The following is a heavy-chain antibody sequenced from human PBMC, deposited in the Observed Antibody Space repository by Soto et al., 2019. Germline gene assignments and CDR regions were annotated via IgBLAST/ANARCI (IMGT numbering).Heavy chain of an antibody. CDR3: ARSDSRGYCTRGMDV. CDR1: GGTFSSYA. J-gene: IGHJ6*02. CDR2: IIPIFGTA. Sequence: SSVKVSCKASGGTFSSYAISWVRQAPGQGLEWMGGIIPIFGTANYAQKFQGRVTITADESTSTAYMELSSLRSADTAVYYCARSDSRGYCTRGMDVWGQGTTVTVS. D-gene: IGHD3-22*01. V-gene: IGHV1-69*13.